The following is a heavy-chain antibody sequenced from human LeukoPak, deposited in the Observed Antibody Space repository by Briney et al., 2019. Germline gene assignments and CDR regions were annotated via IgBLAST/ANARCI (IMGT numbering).Heavy chain of an antibody. CDR2: IYTSGST. Sequence: SQTLSPTCTVSGGSISSGSYYWSWIRQPAGKGLEWIGRIYTSGSTNYNPSLKSRVIISVDTSKNQFSLKLSSVTAADTAVYYCARENYGDDFDYWGQGTLVTVSS. V-gene: IGHV4-61*02. D-gene: IGHD4-17*01. CDR3: ARENYGDDFDY. CDR1: GGSISSGSYY. J-gene: IGHJ4*02.